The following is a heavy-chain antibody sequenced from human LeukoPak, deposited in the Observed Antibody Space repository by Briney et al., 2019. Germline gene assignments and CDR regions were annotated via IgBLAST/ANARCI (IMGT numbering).Heavy chain of an antibody. CDR1: GFTVSSNY. CDR3: ARDFTPTYGSGSYYT. J-gene: IGHJ4*02. CDR2: IYSGGST. D-gene: IGHD3-10*01. V-gene: IGHV3-66*01. Sequence: GSLRLSCAASGFTVSSNYMSWVRQAPGKGLEWVSVIYSGGSTYYADSVKGRFTISRDNSKNTLYLQMNSLRAEDTAVYYCARDFTPTYGSGSYYTWGQGTLVTVSS.